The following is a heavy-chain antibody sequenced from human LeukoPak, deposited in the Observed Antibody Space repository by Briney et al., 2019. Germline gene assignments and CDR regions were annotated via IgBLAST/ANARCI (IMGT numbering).Heavy chain of an antibody. V-gene: IGHV3-48*03. J-gene: IGHJ4*02. CDR1: GFTFSNYE. Sequence: QPGGSLRLSCAASGFTFSNYEMNWVRQAPGKGLEWVSYISSSGSTIYYADSVKGRFTISRDNAKNSLYLQMNSLRAEDTAVYYCARGPYDSSGYYYDYWGQGTLVTVSS. CDR3: ARGPYDSSGYYYDY. CDR2: ISSSGSTI. D-gene: IGHD3-22*01.